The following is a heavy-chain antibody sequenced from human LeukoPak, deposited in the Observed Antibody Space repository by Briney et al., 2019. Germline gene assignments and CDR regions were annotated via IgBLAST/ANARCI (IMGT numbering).Heavy chain of an antibody. Sequence: PGGSLRLSCVASGFTFNRYWMSWVRQAPGKGLEWVANINHDGSEAYYVESVKGRFTISRDNAKNSLSLQMHSLSVDDTGVYFCARDALFGSGKTHLDFWGQGTLVSVSS. CDR3: ARDALFGSGKTHLDF. J-gene: IGHJ4*02. CDR2: INHDGSEA. V-gene: IGHV3-7*04. CDR1: GFTFNRYW. D-gene: IGHD3-10*01.